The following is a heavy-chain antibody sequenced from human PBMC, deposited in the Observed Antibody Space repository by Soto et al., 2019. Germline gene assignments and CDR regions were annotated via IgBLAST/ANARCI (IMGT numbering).Heavy chain of an antibody. D-gene: IGHD3-10*01. V-gene: IGHV3-30*14. CDR2: ISYDGSEK. J-gene: IGHJ4*02. Sequence: PGGSLRLSCEASGFALSDYAMHWVRQAPGEGLEWVAIISYDGSEKKYADSVKGRFTISRDNPKDTVYLQMSSLTGNDTAVYYCARDLLAAYSHSGMIDYWGQGSLVTVSS. CDR3: ARDLLAAYSHSGMIDY. CDR1: GFALSDYA.